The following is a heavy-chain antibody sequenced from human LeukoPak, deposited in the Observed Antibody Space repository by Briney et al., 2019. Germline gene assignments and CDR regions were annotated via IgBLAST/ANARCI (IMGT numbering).Heavy chain of an antibody. V-gene: IGHV4-59*01. J-gene: IGHJ4*02. D-gene: IGHD6-13*01. CDR2: IYYSGST. CDR1: GGSISSYY. CDR3: ARAGKSLYSSTTWMDY. Sequence: SETLSLTCTVSGGSISSYYWSWIRQPPGKGLEWIGYIYYSGSTNYNPSLKSRVTISVDTSKNQFSLKLSSVPAADTAVYYCARAGKSLYSSTTWMDYWGQGTLVTVSS.